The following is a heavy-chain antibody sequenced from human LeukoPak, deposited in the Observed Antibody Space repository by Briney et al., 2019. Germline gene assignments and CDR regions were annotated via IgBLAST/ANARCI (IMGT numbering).Heavy chain of an antibody. D-gene: IGHD6-6*01. J-gene: IGHJ4*02. CDR1: GGSFSGYY. Sequence: SETLSLTCAVYGGSFSGYYWSWIRQPPGKGLEWIGEINHSGSTNYNPSLKSRVTISVDTSKNQFSLKLSSVTAADTAVYYCARGVAARLGVELYYFDYWGQGTLVTVSS. V-gene: IGHV4-34*01. CDR2: INHSGST. CDR3: ARGVAARLGVELYYFDY.